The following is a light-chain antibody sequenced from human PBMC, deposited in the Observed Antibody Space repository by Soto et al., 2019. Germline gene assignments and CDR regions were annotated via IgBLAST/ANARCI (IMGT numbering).Light chain of an antibody. J-gene: IGKJ3*01. Sequence: DIVMTQSPDSLAVSLGERATINCKSSQSVFYSPNNKNYLAWYQQKPGQPPKLLLSWASTRESGVPDRFSGSGSGTDFALNISSLQAEDVAVYYCQQYYSNPPLFTFGPGTKVDIK. CDR3: QQYYSNPPLFT. CDR2: WAS. V-gene: IGKV4-1*01. CDR1: QSVFYSPNNKNY.